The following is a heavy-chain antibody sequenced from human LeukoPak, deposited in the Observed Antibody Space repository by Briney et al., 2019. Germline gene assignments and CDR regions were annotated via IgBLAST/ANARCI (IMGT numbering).Heavy chain of an antibody. D-gene: IGHD3-16*01. CDR1: GYTFTSYA. CDR2: INPNSGGT. CDR3: ARDQAPRMITFGGPRRWFDP. J-gene: IGHJ5*02. Sequence: ASVKVSCKASGYTFTSYAMNWVRQAPGQGLEWMGWINPNSGGTNYAQKFQGRVTMTRDTSISTAYMEPSRLRSDDTAVYYCARDQAPRMITFGGPRRWFDPWGQGTLVTVSS. V-gene: IGHV1-2*02.